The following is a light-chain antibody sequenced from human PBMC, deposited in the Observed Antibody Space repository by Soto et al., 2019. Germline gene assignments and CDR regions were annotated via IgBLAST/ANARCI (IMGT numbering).Light chain of an antibody. J-gene: IGLJ1*01. CDR3: AAWDDSLSGYV. Sequence: QSVLTRPPSVSGTPGQRVTISCSGSSSNIGTNYVYWYQQLPGTAPKLLIYRNNQRPPGVPDRFSGSKSGTSASLAISGLRSEDEADYYCAAWDDSLSGYVFGTGTKLTVL. V-gene: IGLV1-47*01. CDR1: SSNIGTNY. CDR2: RNN.